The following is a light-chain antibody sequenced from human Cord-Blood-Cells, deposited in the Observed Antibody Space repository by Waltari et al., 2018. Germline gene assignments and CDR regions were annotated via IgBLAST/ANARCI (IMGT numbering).Light chain of an antibody. CDR2: EVS. CDR3: SSYAGSNNLV. CDR1: SSDVGGYNY. Sequence: QSALTQPPSASGSPGQSVTISCTGTSSDVGGYNYVSGYQPHPGKAPKLMIYEVSKRPSGVPDRFSGSRSGNTASLPVSGRQAEDEADYDCSSYAGSNNLVFGGGTKLTVL. J-gene: IGLJ3*02. V-gene: IGLV2-8*01.